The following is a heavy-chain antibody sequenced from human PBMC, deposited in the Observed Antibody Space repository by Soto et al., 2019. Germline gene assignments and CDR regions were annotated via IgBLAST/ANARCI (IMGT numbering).Heavy chain of an antibody. CDR1: GFTFNTFW. CDR3: AGGTGWVFNF. CDR2: IKQDGRDK. J-gene: IGHJ4*02. Sequence: EVQLVESGGGLAQPGGSLRLSCAASGFTFNTFWLTWVRQAPGKGLEWVAMIKQDGRDKNYADSVKGRFIISRDNTKHALFLQLNTLRAEDTAMYFCAGGTGWVFNFWGQGNLVAVSS. V-gene: IGHV3-7*01. D-gene: IGHD6-19*01.